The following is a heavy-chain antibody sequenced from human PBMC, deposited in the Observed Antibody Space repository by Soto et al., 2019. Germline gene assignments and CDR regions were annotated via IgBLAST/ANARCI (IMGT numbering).Heavy chain of an antibody. J-gene: IGHJ5*02. D-gene: IGHD1-1*01. CDR2: IDWDDDK. CDR1: GFSLSTSGMR. CDR3: AKPGTDGSWFDP. Sequence: SGPTLVNPTQTLTLTCTFSGFSLSTSGMRVSWIRQPPGKALEWLARIDWDDDKYHRTSLKSRLTISKDTSKNQVLLTVTNMDPVDTATYSCAKPGTDGSWFDPWGQGTLVTVSS. V-gene: IGHV2-70*04.